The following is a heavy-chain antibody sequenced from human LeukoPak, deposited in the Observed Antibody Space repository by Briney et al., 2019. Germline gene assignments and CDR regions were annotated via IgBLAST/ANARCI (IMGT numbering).Heavy chain of an antibody. V-gene: IGHV4-61*05. D-gene: IGHD6-13*01. J-gene: IGHJ5*02. CDR1: GGSISSSSYY. CDR3: ARVSAGWFDP. CDR2: IYHSGST. Sequence: SETLSLTCTVSGGSISSSSYYWGWIRQPPGKGLEWIGYIYHSGSTNYNPSLKSRVTISVDTSKNQFSLKLSSVTAADTAVYYCARVSAGWFDPWGQGTLVTVSS.